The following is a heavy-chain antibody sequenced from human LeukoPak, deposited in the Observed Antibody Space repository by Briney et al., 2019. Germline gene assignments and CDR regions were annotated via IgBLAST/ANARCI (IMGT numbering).Heavy chain of an antibody. D-gene: IGHD2-15*01. CDR1: AYTFTGYY. V-gene: IGHV1-2*02. Sequence: GASVKVSCKASAYTFTGYYMHWVRQAPGQGLEWMGWINPNSGGTNYAQKFQGRVTMTRDTSISTAYMELSRLRSDDTAVYYCASGYYSGGSCYGFDYWGQGTLVTVSS. CDR3: ASGYYSGGSCYGFDY. CDR2: INPNSGGT. J-gene: IGHJ4*02.